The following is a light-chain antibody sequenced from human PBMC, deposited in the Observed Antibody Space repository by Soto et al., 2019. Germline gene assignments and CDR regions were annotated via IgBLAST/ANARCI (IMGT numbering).Light chain of an antibody. CDR1: QSISSY. CDR3: QQSYDISPIT. CDR2: GAS. J-gene: IGKJ5*01. Sequence: DIQMTQSPSSLSASVGDRVTITCRASQSISSYLNWYQQRPGKAPKVLIYGASTLQSGVPSRFSGSGSGTEFTLTISSLQPEDFASYYCQQSYDISPITFGQGTRLEIK. V-gene: IGKV1-39*01.